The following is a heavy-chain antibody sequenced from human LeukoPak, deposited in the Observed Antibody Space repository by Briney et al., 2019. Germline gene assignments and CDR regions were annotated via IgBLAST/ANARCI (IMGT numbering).Heavy chain of an antibody. Sequence: GGSLRLSCAASGFTVSSNYMSWVRQAPGKGLEWVSAISGSGGSTYYADSVKGRFTISRDNSKNTLYLQMNSLRAEDTAVYYCALSGIVGATADYWGQGTLVTVSS. D-gene: IGHD1-26*01. J-gene: IGHJ4*02. CDR2: ISGSGGST. CDR1: GFTVSSNY. V-gene: IGHV3-23*01. CDR3: ALSGIVGATADY.